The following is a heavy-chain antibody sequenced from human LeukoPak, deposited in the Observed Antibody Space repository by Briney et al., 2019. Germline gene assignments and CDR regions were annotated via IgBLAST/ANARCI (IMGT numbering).Heavy chain of an antibody. V-gene: IGHV4-34*01. Sequence: SETLSLTCAVYGGSFSGYYWSWIRQPPGKGLEWIGEINHSGSTNYNPSLKSRVTISVDTSKNQFSLKLSSVTAADTAVYYYARGRARITMVRGVPFDAFDIWGQGTMVTVSS. J-gene: IGHJ3*02. CDR1: GGSFSGYY. CDR3: ARGRARITMVRGVPFDAFDI. CDR2: INHSGST. D-gene: IGHD3-10*01.